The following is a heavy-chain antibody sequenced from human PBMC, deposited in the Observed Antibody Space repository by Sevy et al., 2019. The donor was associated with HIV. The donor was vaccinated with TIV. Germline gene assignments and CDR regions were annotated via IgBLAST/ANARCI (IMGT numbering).Heavy chain of an antibody. Sequence: GGSLRLSCAASGFTFSDYYMNWVRQAPGKGLEWVSSISGRSSYIHYADSVRGRFTISRDNAKKSLYLQMNSLRADDTAVYFCAREGGCSSTSCLLYFDSWGQGALVTVSS. D-gene: IGHD2-2*01. CDR1: GFTFSDYY. CDR3: AREGGCSSTSCLLYFDS. V-gene: IGHV3-21*01. CDR2: ISGRSSYI. J-gene: IGHJ4*02.